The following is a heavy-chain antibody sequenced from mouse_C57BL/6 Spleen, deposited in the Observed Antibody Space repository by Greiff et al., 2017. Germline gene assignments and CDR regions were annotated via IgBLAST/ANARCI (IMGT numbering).Heavy chain of an antibody. CDR3: ARVTGSGYVNYAMDY. D-gene: IGHD3-2*02. CDR2: IHPNSGST. V-gene: IGHV1-64*01. J-gene: IGHJ4*01. Sequence: QVQLQQPGAELVKPGASVKLSCKASGYTFTSYWMHWVKQRPGQGLEWIGMIHPNSGSTNYNEKFKSKATLTVDKSSSTAYMQLSSLTSEDSAVYYCARVTGSGYVNYAMDYWGQGTSVTVSS. CDR1: GYTFTSYW.